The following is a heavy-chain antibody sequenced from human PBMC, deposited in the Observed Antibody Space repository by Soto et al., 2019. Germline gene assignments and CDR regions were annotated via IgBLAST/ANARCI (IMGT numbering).Heavy chain of an antibody. J-gene: IGHJ4*02. CDR1: GGTFSSYA. CDR2: IIPIFGTA. CDR3: ASHGIAAAGWVYFDY. D-gene: IGHD6-13*01. V-gene: IGHV1-69*13. Sequence: SAKVSCKASGGTFSSYAISWVRQAPGQGLEWMGGIIPIFGTANYAQKFQGRVTITADESTSTAYMELSSLRSEDTAVYYCASHGIAAAGWVYFDYWGQGTLVTVSS.